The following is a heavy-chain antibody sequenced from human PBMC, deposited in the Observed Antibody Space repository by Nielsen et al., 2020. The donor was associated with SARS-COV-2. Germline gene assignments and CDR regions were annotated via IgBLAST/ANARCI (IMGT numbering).Heavy chain of an antibody. CDR3: AKDIWDYGGNSD. J-gene: IGHJ4*02. CDR2: ISWNSGSI. V-gene: IGHV3-9*01. Sequence: SLRLSCAASGFTFDDYAMHWVRQAPGKGLEWVSGISWNSGSIGYADSVKGRFTISRGNAKNSLYLQMNSLRAEDTALYYCAKDIWDYGGNSDWGQGARVTVSS. CDR1: GFTFDDYA. D-gene: IGHD4-23*01.